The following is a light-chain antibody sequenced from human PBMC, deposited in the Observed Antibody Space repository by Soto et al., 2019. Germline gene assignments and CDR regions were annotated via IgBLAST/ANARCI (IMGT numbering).Light chain of an antibody. CDR2: EDS. J-gene: IGLJ2*01. CDR3: CSHAGSRTYVV. Sequence: QSALTQPASVSGSPGQSIAISCTGTSSDVGGYNLVSRYQQHPGKAPKFLIYEDSKRPSGVSDRFSGSKSGNTASLTISGLQAEDEADYYCCSHAGSRTYVVFGGGTKLTVL. V-gene: IGLV2-23*01. CDR1: SSDVGGYNL.